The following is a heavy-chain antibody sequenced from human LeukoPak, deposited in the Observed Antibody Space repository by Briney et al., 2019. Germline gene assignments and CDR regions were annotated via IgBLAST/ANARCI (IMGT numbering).Heavy chain of an antibody. CDR3: ARDRGYYDSSGYYSPWNWFDP. CDR2: MWYDGSNK. J-gene: IGHJ5*02. CDR1: GFTFSSYG. Sequence: GRSLRLSCAASGFTFSSYGMHWVRQAPGKGLEWVAVMWYDGSNKYYADSVKGRFTISRDNSKNTLYLQMNSLRAEDTAVYYCARDRGYYDSSGYYSPWNWFDPWGQGTLVTVSS. D-gene: IGHD3-22*01. V-gene: IGHV3-33*01.